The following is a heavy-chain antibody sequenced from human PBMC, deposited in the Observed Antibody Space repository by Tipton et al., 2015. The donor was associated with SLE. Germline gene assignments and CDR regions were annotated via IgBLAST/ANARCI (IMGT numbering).Heavy chain of an antibody. D-gene: IGHD1-26*01. CDR3: ARGSGEGDWFDP. CDR2: IYYSGST. V-gene: IGHV4-59*01. Sequence: TLSLTCTVSGGPISSYYWSWIRQPPGKGLEWIGFIYYSGSTNYNPSLKSRVTISVDTSKSQFSLKLSSVTAADTAVYYCARGSGEGDWFDPWGQGPLVSVSS. CDR1: GGPISSYY. J-gene: IGHJ5*02.